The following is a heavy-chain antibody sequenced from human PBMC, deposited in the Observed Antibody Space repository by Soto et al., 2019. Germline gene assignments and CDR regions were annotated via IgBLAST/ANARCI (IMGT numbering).Heavy chain of an antibody. Sequence: PVGSLRLSCSSSVFTFISYSMSLFRQAPGKGLEWVSAISGSGGSTYYADSVKGRFTISRDNSKNTLYLQMNSLRAEDTAVYYCAKIAAMVNIFEYWGQGTLVTVSS. V-gene: IGHV3-23*01. J-gene: IGHJ4*02. CDR1: VFTFISYS. CDR2: ISGSGGST. CDR3: AKIAAMVNIFEY. D-gene: IGHD5-18*01.